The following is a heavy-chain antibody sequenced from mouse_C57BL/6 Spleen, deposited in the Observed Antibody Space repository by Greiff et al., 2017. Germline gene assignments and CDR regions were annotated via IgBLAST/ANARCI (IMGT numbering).Heavy chain of an antibody. D-gene: IGHD4-1*01. Sequence: VQLKESGGGLVKPGGSLKLSCAASGFTFSSYAMSWVRQTPEKRLEWVATISDGGSYTYYPDNVKGRFTISRDNAKNNLYLQMSHLKSEDTAMYYCARDRLTGNYFDYWGQGTTLTVSS. CDR3: ARDRLTGNYFDY. J-gene: IGHJ2*01. CDR1: GFTFSSYA. V-gene: IGHV5-4*01. CDR2: ISDGGSYT.